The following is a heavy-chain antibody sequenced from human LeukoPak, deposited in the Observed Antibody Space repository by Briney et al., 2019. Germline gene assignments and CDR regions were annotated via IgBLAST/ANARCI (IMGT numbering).Heavy chain of an antibody. J-gene: IGHJ4*02. CDR2: ISASGGDI. CDR1: GFTFSNYA. V-gene: IGHV3-23*01. Sequence: QPGGSLRLSCAASGFTFSNYAMSWVRQAPGKGLEWVTVISASGGDIQYADSVKGRFTTSRDNSKNTLSLQMNSLRAEDTAVYYCAKGDGDIVLMVYAIVPYFDYWGQGTLVTVSS. D-gene: IGHD2-8*01. CDR3: AKGDGDIVLMVYAIVPYFDY.